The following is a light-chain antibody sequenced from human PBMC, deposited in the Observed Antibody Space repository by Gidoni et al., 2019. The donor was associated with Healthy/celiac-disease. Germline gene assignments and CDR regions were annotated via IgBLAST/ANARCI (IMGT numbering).Light chain of an antibody. CDR2: GAS. CDR1: QSVSSSY. V-gene: IGKV3-20*01. J-gene: IGKJ4*02. CDR3: QQYGSSPIT. Sequence: EFVFTQSTGTLSLSPGERATLSCRASQSVSSSYLAWYQQKPGQAPRLLIYGASSRATGIPDRFSGSGSGTDFTLTISRLEPEDFAVYYCQQYGSSPITFXGXTKVEIK.